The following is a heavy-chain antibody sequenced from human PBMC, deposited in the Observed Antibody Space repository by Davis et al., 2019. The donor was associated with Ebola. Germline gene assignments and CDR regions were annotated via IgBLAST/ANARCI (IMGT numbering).Heavy chain of an antibody. V-gene: IGHV3-30-3*01. CDR1: GFTFSSYA. CDR3: ASLYSGWNIFDY. J-gene: IGHJ4*02. Sequence: PGGSLRLSCAASGFTFSSYAMHWVRQAPGKGLEWVAVISYDGSNKYYADPVKGRFTISRDNSKNTLYLQMNSLRAEDTAVYYCASLYSGWNIFDYWGQGTLVTVSS. CDR2: ISYDGSNK. D-gene: IGHD6-19*01.